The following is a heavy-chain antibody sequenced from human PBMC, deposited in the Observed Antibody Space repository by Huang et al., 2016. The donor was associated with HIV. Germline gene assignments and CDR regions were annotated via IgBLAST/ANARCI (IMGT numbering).Heavy chain of an antibody. Sequence: QVHLEQWGAGLLESAETLSLTCAVYGGSLRDYYWSWLRQPPGKGLEWIGESNHIGSSNYNPALRSRVSISVDGSKKQFSLKLKAVTDADTAIYYCARDATTNPRGWFDPWGQGTLVTVSS. V-gene: IGHV4-34*02. J-gene: IGHJ5*02. CDR2: SNHIGSS. CDR1: GGSLRDYY. CDR3: ARDATTNPRGWFDP. D-gene: IGHD1-1*01.